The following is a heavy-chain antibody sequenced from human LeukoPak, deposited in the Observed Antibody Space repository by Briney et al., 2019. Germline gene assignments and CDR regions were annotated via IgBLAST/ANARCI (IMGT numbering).Heavy chain of an antibody. CDR1: GGSISTSAFY. CDR3: ARQISDYYYYYMDV. J-gene: IGHJ6*03. CDR2: IYDSGNE. Sequence: PSETLSLTCTLSGGSISTSAFYWGWIRQPPGTGLGWIESIYDSGNEFYNPSLKSRVTISADTSKNQFSLKLNSVTAADTAMYYCARQISDYYYYYMDVWGEGITVTVSS. D-gene: IGHD2/OR15-2a*01. V-gene: IGHV4-39*01.